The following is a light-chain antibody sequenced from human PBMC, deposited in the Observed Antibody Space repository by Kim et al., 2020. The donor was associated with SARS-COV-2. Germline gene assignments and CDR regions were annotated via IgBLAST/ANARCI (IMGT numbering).Light chain of an antibody. CDR2: CAS. J-gene: IGKJ2*03. CDR3: QQYGSSPPYS. Sequence: EIVLTQSPGTLSLSPGERATLSCRASQSVSSSYLAWYQQKPGQAPSLLIYCASSRATGIPDRFSGSGSGTDFTLTISRLEPEDFAVYYCQQYGSSPPYSFGQGTKLEI. CDR1: QSVSSSY. V-gene: IGKV3-20*01.